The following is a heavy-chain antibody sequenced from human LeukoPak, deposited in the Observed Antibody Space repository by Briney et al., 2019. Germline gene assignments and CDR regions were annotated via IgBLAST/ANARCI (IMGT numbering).Heavy chain of an antibody. D-gene: IGHD3-10*01. CDR2: IKQDGSEK. J-gene: IGHJ5*02. CDR3: ARATSGS. Sequence: GGSLRLSCAASGFTFGSYWMSWVRQAPGKGLEWVANIKQDGSEKYYVDSVKGRFTISRDNAKNSLYLQMNSLRAEDTAVYYCARATSGSWGQGTLVTVSS. V-gene: IGHV3-7*01. CDR1: GFTFGSYW.